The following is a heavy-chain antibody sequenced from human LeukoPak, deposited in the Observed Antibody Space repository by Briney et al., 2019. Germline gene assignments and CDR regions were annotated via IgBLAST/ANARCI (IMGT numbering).Heavy chain of an antibody. V-gene: IGHV3-48*01. CDR1: GFTFSNYG. J-gene: IGHJ4*02. CDR2: IGTSSSVI. CDR3: ARDPNGDYDFDF. Sequence: GGSLRLSCAASGFTFSNYGLNWVRQAPGKGLEWVSYIGTSSSVIHYADSVKGRFTISRDNAKNSLYLQMNSLRAEDTAVYYCARDPNGDYDFDFWGQGTLVTVSS. D-gene: IGHD4-17*01.